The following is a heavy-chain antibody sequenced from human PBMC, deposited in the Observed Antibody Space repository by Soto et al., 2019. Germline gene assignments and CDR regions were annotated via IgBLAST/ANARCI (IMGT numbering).Heavy chain of an antibody. V-gene: IGHV3-23*01. CDR2: ISNTGTGT. J-gene: IGHJ3*02. CDR3: AKHSMNDAFDI. Sequence: GGSLRLSCAASGVTFSSYAMSWVRQAPGKGLEWVSAISNTGTGTYYVDSVRGRFTISRDNSKNTLYLQMNSLRAEDTAVYYCAKHSMNDAFDIWGQGTMVTVSS. D-gene: IGHD3-3*02. CDR1: GVTFSSYA.